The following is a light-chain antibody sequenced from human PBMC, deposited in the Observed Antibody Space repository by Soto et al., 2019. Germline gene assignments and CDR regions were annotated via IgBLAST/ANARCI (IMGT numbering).Light chain of an antibody. CDR1: QSVSSSY. J-gene: IGKJ1*01. CDR2: GAS. CDR3: HQYGSTPWT. Sequence: EIVLTQSPGTLSLSPGERATLSCRASQSVSSSYLFWYQQKPGQAPRLLIYGASSRATDIPDRFSGSGSGTDFTLTISRLEPEDFVVYYCHQYGSTPWTFGQGTKVEIK. V-gene: IGKV3-20*01.